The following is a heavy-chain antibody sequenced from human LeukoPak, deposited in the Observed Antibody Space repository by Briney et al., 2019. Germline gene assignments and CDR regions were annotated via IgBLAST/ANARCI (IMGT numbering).Heavy chain of an antibody. Sequence: GGSLRLSCAASGFSFSTYWMSWVRQAPGKGLEWVANINPEGSEKYYVDSVKGRFTISRDNAKNSLYLQMNSLRAEDTAVYYCARAYYDYVWGSYGGYWGQGTLVTVSS. CDR3: ARAYYDYVWGSYGGY. CDR2: INPEGSEK. J-gene: IGHJ4*02. V-gene: IGHV3-7*01. CDR1: GFSFSTYW. D-gene: IGHD3-16*01.